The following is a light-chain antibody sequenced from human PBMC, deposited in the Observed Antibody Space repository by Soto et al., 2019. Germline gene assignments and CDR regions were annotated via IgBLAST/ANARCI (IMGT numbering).Light chain of an antibody. Sequence: IVLPQSPGTLSLSPGERATLSCRASQSVGRSTLAWYQQRPGQAPRLLIDDASSRATGIPDRFSGSGSGTDFTRTINGLEPEDFAVYYCQQYGDSPGAFGPGTKVDI. CDR3: QQYGDSPGA. V-gene: IGKV3-20*01. CDR1: QSVGRST. CDR2: DAS. J-gene: IGKJ3*01.